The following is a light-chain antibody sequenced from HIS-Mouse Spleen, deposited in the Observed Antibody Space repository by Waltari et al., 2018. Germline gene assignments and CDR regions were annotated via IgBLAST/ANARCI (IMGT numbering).Light chain of an antibody. CDR1: QSLLHSNGYNY. J-gene: IGKJ3*01. CDR2: LGS. CDR3: MQALQTPFT. Sequence: DIVMTQSPLSLPVTPGEPASISCRSSQSLLHSNGYNYLDWYLQKPWQFPPLLIYLGSNRASGVPDRFSGSGSGTDFTLKISRVEAEDVGVYYCMQALQTPFTFGPGTKVDIK. V-gene: IGKV2-28*01.